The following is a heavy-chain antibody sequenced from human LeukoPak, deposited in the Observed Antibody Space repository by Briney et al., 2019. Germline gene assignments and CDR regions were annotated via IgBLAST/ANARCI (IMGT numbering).Heavy chain of an antibody. CDR3: ARLDVRGGDY. CDR1: GGSISSSSYY. Sequence: SETLSLTCTVSGGSISSSSYYWGWIRQPPGKGLEWIGSIYYSGSTNYNPSLKSRVTISVDTSKNQFSLKLSSVTAADTAVYYCARLDVRGGDYWGQGTLVTVSS. CDR2: IYYSGST. V-gene: IGHV4-39*07. D-gene: IGHD3-10*01. J-gene: IGHJ4*02.